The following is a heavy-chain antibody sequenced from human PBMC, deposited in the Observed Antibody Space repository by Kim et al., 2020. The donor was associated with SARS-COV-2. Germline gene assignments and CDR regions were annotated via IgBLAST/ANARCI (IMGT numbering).Heavy chain of an antibody. CDR1: GGTFSSYA. V-gene: IGHV1-69*04. Sequence: SVKVSCKASGGTFSSYAISWVRQAPGQGLEWMGRIIPILGIANYAQKFQGRVTITADKSTSTAYMELSSLRSEDTAVYYCARDLTVRGSGSYSQWGQGTLVTVSS. CDR3: ARDLTVRGSGSYSQ. J-gene: IGHJ4*02. D-gene: IGHD3-10*01. CDR2: IIPILGIA.